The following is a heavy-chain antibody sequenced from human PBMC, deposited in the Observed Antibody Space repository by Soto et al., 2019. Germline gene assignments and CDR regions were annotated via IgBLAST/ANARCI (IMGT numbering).Heavy chain of an antibody. J-gene: IGHJ6*02. CDR1: GGSFSSYA. CDR3: ARSQGSSTSLEIYYYYDYGMDV. V-gene: IGHV1-69*01. CDR2: IIPISDTT. Sequence: QVQLVQSGAEVKKPGSSVKVSCKASGGSFSSYAISWVRQAPGQGLEWMGGIIPISDTTNYAQKFQGRVTSTAAESTSTAYMELSSLRSEDTAVYYCARSQGSSTSLEIYYYYDYGMDVWGQGTTVTVSS. D-gene: IGHD2-2*01.